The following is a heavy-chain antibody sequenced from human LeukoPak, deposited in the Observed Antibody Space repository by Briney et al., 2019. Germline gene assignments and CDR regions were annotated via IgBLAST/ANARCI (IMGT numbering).Heavy chain of an antibody. Sequence: SETLSLTCTVSGGSISSYYWSWIRQPPGKGLEWIGYIYYSGSTNYNPSLKSRVTISVDTSKNQFSLKLSSVTAADTAVYYCAREIGGSFAHWGQGTLVTVSS. CDR3: AREIGGSFAH. V-gene: IGHV4-59*01. CDR2: IYYSGST. D-gene: IGHD3-10*01. J-gene: IGHJ4*02. CDR1: GGSISSYY.